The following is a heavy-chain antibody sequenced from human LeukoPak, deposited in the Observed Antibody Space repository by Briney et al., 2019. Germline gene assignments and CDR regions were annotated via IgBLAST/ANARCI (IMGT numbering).Heavy chain of an antibody. J-gene: IGHJ3*02. CDR1: GGSISSSSYY. D-gene: IGHD2-15*01. Sequence: SETLSLTCTVSGGSISSSSYYWGWIRQPPGKGLEWIGYIYYSGSTNYNPSLKSRVTISVDTSKNQFSLKLSSVTAADTAVYYCARVRAYSDAFDIWGQGTMVTVSS. CDR3: ARVRAYSDAFDI. V-gene: IGHV4-61*05. CDR2: IYYSGST.